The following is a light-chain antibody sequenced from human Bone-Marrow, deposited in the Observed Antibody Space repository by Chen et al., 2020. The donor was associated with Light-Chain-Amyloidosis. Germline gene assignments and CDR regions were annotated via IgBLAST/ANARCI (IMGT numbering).Light chain of an antibody. V-gene: IGLV1-40*01. CDR3: QSYDSGRSGSKV. CDR1: SSYIGAGYD. CDR2: DNI. Sequence: QSVLTQPPSVSGAPGQRVTISCSGSSSYIGAGYDVHWYQQLPGTAPKLLIYDNIKRPSGVPDRFSGSQSGTSASLAITGLQAEDEADYYCQSYDSGRSGSKVFGGGTKLTVL. J-gene: IGLJ2*01.